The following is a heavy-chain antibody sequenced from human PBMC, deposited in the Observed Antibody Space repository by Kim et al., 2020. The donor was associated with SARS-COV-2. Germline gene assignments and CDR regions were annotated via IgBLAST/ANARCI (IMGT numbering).Heavy chain of an antibody. D-gene: IGHD3-9*01. CDR1: GFTFSSYS. J-gene: IGHJ4*02. Sequence: GGSLRLSCAASGFTFSSYSMNWVRQAPGKGLEWVSSISSSSSYIYYADSVKGRFTISRDNAKNSLYLQMNSLRAEDTAVYYCARPISHYDNLTGYYNRGDFDYWGQGTLVTVSS. CDR2: ISSSSSYI. CDR3: ARPISHYDNLTGYYNRGDFDY. V-gene: IGHV3-21*01.